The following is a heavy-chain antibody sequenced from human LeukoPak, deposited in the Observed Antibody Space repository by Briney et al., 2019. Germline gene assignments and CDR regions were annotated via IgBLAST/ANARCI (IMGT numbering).Heavy chain of an antibody. CDR3: ARSRQASGLFNS. Sequence: SQTLSLTCTVSGYAITSGGFSWNWIRQPPGKGLEWIGCIYDRGPAYYNPSLKSRFTISVDRPKNQFFLNVTSLTAANTAVYYCARSRQASGLFNSWGQGTLVVVSS. J-gene: IGHJ5*01. CDR2: IYDRGPA. D-gene: IGHD3-10*01. V-gene: IGHV4-30-2*01. CDR1: GYAITSGGFS.